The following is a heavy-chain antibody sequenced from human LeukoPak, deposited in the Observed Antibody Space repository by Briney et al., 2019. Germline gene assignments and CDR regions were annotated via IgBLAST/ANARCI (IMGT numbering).Heavy chain of an antibody. CDR2: ISSDGGST. Sequence: GGSLRLSCSASGFSFSSYAMNWVRQAPGKGLEYVSIISSDGGSTYYADSEKGRFTISRDNSKNTLFLQMSSLRAEDTAVYYCVKHTTYTSSWSDVDYWGQGTLVIVSS. CDR3: VKHTTYTSSWSDVDY. V-gene: IGHV3-64D*09. J-gene: IGHJ4*02. CDR1: GFSFSSYA. D-gene: IGHD6-13*01.